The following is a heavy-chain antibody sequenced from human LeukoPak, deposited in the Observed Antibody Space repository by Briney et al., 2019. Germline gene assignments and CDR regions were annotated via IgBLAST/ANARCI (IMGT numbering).Heavy chain of an antibody. J-gene: IGHJ6*02. CDR2: ISAYNGNT. D-gene: IGHD5-12*01. CDR1: GYTFTRHG. Sequence: ASVKVSCKASGYTFTRHGISWVRQAPGQGLEWMGWISAYNGNTNYAQKLQGRVTMTTDTSTSTAYMELGSLRSDDTAVYYCASSGYDQGIYYGMDVWGQGTTVTVSS. V-gene: IGHV1-18*01. CDR3: ASSGYDQGIYYGMDV.